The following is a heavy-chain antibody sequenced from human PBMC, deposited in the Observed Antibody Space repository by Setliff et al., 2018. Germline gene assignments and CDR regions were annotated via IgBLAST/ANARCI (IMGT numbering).Heavy chain of an antibody. CDR1: GGTFNDFA. Sequence: GASVKVSCKAFGGTFNDFAISWVRQAPGQGLEWMGGIIPTLGSPNYAQKFQGRVTITADESTSTVYMELNSLTSQDTAVYYCASPSKFSLWRGYYYSRYYYYMDVWGKGTTVTVSS. CDR3: ASPSKFSLWRGYYYSRYYYYMDV. CDR2: IIPTLGSP. V-gene: IGHV1-69*13. J-gene: IGHJ6*03. D-gene: IGHD3-3*01.